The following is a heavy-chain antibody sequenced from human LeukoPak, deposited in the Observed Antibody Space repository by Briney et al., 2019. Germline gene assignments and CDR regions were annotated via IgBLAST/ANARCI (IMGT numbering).Heavy chain of an antibody. CDR3: ARGLRLRGRTRGDY. D-gene: IGHD4-17*01. V-gene: IGHV4-34*01. Sequence: SETLSLTCAVYGGSFSGYYWSWIRQPPGKGLEWIGEINHRGSTNYNPSLKSRVTISVDTSKNQFSLKLSSVTAADTAVYYCARGLRLRGRTRGDYWGQGTLVTVSS. CDR1: GGSFSGYY. J-gene: IGHJ4*02. CDR2: INHRGST.